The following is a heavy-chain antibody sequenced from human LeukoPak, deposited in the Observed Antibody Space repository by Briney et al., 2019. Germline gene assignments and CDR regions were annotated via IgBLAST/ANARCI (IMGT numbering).Heavy chain of an antibody. Sequence: GGSLRLSCAASGFTVSSNYMSWVRQAPGKGLEWVSVIYSGGSTYYADSVKGRFTISRDNSKNTLYLQMNSLRAEDTAVYYCARDFLKYQLLYFYYGMDVWGQGTTVTVSS. V-gene: IGHV3-66*01. CDR3: ARDFLKYQLLYFYYGMDV. CDR2: IYSGGST. CDR1: GFTVSSNY. D-gene: IGHD2-2*01. J-gene: IGHJ6*02.